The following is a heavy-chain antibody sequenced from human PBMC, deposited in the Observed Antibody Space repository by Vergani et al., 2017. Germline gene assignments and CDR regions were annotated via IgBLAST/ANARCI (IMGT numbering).Heavy chain of an antibody. J-gene: IGHJ4*02. CDR3: ARATYSGSYSDY. D-gene: IGHD1-26*01. CDR1: GFTFSSYW. Sequence: EVQLVESGGGLVQPGGSLRLSCAASGFTFSSYWMSWVRQAPGKGLEWVANIKQDGSEKYYVDSVKGRFTISRDNAKNSLYLQMNSLRAEDMAEYYCARATYSGSYSDYWGQGTLVTVSS. CDR2: IKQDGSEK. V-gene: IGHV3-7*01.